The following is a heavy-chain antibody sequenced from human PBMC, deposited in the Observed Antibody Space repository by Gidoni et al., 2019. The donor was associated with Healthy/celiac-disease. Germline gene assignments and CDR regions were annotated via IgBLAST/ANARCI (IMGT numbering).Heavy chain of an antibody. CDR3: AMSVPAAEHL. V-gene: IGHV3-23*01. CDR1: GVPFSSYA. D-gene: IGHD6-13*01. CDR2: ISGSGGST. Sequence: EGHLLESGGGVVQTGGSLRLSCAASGVPFSSYAMSWVRQAPGKGLEWVSAISGSGGSTYYAASVKGRFTISRDNSKTTLYLQMNSLRAEDTAVYYCAMSVPAAEHLWGQGTLVTVSS. J-gene: IGHJ4*02.